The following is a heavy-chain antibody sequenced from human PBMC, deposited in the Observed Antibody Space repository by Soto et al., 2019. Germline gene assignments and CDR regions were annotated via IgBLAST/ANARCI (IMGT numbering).Heavy chain of an antibody. CDR2: INAGNGNT. CDR3: ARDYGDGYNYDY. D-gene: IGHD5-12*01. V-gene: IGHV1-3*01. J-gene: IGHJ4*02. CDR1: GYTFTSYA. Sequence: GASVKVSCKASGYTFTSYAMHWVRQAPGQRLEWMGWINAGNGNTKYSQKFQGRVTITRDTSASTAYMELSSLRSGDTAIYYCARDYGDGYNYDYWGQGTLVTVSS.